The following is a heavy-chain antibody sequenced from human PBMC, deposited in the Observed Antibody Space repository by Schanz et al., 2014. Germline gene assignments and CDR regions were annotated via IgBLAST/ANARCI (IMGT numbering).Heavy chain of an antibody. V-gene: IGHV1-69*08. CDR2: IISILDKT. CDR1: GGTFSSST. Sequence: QVQLVQSGAEVKKPGSSVKVSCKASGGTFSSSTLTWVRQAPGQGLEWMGRIISILDKTNYAQKFQGRVTMTADKSTSTVYMEVSGLRSEDTAVYYCARDGEAAAGCDYWGQGTLVTVSS. D-gene: IGHD6-13*01. J-gene: IGHJ4*02. CDR3: ARDGEAAAGCDY.